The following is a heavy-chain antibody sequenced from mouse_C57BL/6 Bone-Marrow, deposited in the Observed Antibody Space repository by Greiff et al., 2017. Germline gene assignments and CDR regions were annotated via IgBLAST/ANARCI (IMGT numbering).Heavy chain of an antibody. Sequence: QVHVKQSGPELVKPGASVKLSCKASGYTFTSYDINWVKQRPGQGLEWIGWIYPRDGSTKYNEKFKGKATLTVDTSSSTAYMELHSLTSEDSAVYFCAREGYYGSSYWYFDVWGTGTTVTVSS. J-gene: IGHJ1*03. CDR3: AREGYYGSSYWYFDV. V-gene: IGHV1-85*01. CDR1: GYTFTSYD. D-gene: IGHD1-1*01. CDR2: IYPRDGST.